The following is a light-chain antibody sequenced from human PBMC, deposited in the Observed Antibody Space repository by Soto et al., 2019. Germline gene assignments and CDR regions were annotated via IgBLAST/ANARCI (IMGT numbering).Light chain of an antibody. CDR3: QQYEAYPLT. CDR2: KAS. CDR1: QSINSW. V-gene: IGKV1-5*03. Sequence: DIQLTQSPSTLSASVGDRVTITCRASQSINSWLAWYQQKPGKAPKLLVYKASSLESGVPSRFSGSGSGTEFTLTISTLQPDDFATYYCQQYEAYPLTVGGGTKVEI. J-gene: IGKJ4*01.